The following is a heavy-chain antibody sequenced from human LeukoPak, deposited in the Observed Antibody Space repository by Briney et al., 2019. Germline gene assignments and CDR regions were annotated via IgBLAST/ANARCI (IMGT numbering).Heavy chain of an antibody. D-gene: IGHD3-22*01. J-gene: IGHJ4*02. CDR3: TRDLGYYDSSGVDY. CDR1: GFTFSSYS. Sequence: GGSLRLSCAASGFTFSSYSMNWVRQAPGKGLEWVGFIRSKAYGGTTEYAASVKGRFTISRDDSKSIAYLQMNSLKTEDTAVYYCTRDLGYYDSSGVDYWGQGTPVTVSS. V-gene: IGHV3-49*04. CDR2: IRSKAYGGTT.